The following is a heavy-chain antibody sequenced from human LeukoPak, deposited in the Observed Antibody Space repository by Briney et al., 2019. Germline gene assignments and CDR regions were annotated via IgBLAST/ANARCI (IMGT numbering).Heavy chain of an antibody. V-gene: IGHV3-33*01. CDR3: ARAIEEYYYDSSGYSLDY. J-gene: IGHJ4*02. CDR2: IWYDGSNK. CDR1: GFTFSSYG. D-gene: IGHD3-22*01. Sequence: GRSLRLSCAASGFTFSSYGMHWVRQAPGKGLEWVAVIWYDGSNKYYADSVKGRFTISRDNSKNTLYLQMNGLRAEDTAVYYCARAIEEYYYDSSGYSLDYWGQGTLVTVSS.